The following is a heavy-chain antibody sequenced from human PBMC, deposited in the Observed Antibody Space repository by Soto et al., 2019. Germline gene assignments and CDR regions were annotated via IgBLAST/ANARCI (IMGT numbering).Heavy chain of an antibody. J-gene: IGHJ6*02. CDR3: AREQAKGGYYYYGMDV. Sequence: PSETLSLTCTVSGGSIITGEYYWSWIRQAPGKGLEWVGLISYSGSTNYNPSLKSRVTISVDTSKNQFSLKLSSVTAADTAVYYCAREQAKGGYYYYGMDVWGQGTTVTVSS. V-gene: IGHV4-30-4*01. CDR2: ISYSGST. CDR1: GGSIITGEYY. D-gene: IGHD3-16*01.